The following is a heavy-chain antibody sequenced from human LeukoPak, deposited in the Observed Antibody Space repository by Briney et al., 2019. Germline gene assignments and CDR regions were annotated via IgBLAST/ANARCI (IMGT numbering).Heavy chain of an antibody. CDR1: GFTFSNYG. Sequence: GGSLRLPCAASGFTFSNYGMHWVRQAPGKGLEWVAMVSFDGSNKDYADSVKGRFTISRDNSKNTLYLQMNSLRAEDTAVYYCALPSRGWRFDYWGQGALVTVSP. J-gene: IGHJ4*02. V-gene: IGHV3-30*03. CDR3: ALPSRGWRFDY. D-gene: IGHD5-12*01. CDR2: VSFDGSNK.